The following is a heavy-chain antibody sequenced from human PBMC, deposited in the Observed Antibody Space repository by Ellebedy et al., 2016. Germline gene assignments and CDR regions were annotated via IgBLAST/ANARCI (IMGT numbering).Heavy chain of an antibody. J-gene: IGHJ4*02. D-gene: IGHD5-24*01. CDR3: ARPKDGYNSYYFDY. Sequence: GESLKISXAASGFTFSSYSMNWVRQAPGKGLEWASYISSSSSTIYYADSVKGRFTISRDNAKNSLYLQMNSLRDEDTAVYYCARPKDGYNSYYFDYWGQGTLVTVSS. CDR2: ISSSSSTI. V-gene: IGHV3-48*02. CDR1: GFTFSSYS.